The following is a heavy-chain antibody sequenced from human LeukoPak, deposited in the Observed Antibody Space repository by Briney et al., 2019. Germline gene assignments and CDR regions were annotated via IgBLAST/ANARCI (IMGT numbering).Heavy chain of an antibody. CDR1: GYTFTGYY. Sequence: ASVKVSCKASGYTFTGYYMHWVRQAPGQGLDWMGRINPNNCGTNYAQKFQGRVTMTRKTSISTAYMELSRLRYDDTAVYYCARSRYTAMVSFDYWGQGTLVTVSS. CDR3: ARSRYTAMVSFDY. V-gene: IGHV1-2*06. D-gene: IGHD5-18*01. CDR2: INPNNCGT. J-gene: IGHJ4*02.